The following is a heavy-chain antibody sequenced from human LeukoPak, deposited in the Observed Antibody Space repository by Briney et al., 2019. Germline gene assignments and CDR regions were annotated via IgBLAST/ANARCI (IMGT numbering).Heavy chain of an antibody. D-gene: IGHD3-3*01. Sequence: QPGGSLRLSCAASGFPFSSYAMSWVRQAPGKGLEWVAAINGGGENTYYADSVRGRFTISRDNSKSTLILQMNGLRGEDTALYYCAKDLWSVAVSGLDHWGQGTRVTVSS. CDR2: INGGGENT. V-gene: IGHV3-23*01. CDR3: AKDLWSVAVSGLDH. CDR1: GFPFSSYA. J-gene: IGHJ4*02.